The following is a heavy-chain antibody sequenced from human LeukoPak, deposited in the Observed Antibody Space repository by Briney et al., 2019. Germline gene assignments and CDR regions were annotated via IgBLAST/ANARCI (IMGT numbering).Heavy chain of an antibody. CDR3: TRGATVRGAKYYFDY. V-gene: IGHV3-49*04. CDR1: GFTFGDYA. J-gene: IGHJ4*02. CDR2: VRSKTYGGTT. Sequence: GGSLRLSCTASGFTFGDYAMNWVRQAPGKGLEWVGFVRSKTYGGTTEYAASVKGRFTVSRDDSQTIAYLQMNSLKTEDTAVYYLTRGATVRGAKYYFDYWGQGTLVTVSS. D-gene: IGHD3-10*01.